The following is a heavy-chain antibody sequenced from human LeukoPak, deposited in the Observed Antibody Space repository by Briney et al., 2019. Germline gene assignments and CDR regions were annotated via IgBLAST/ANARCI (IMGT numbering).Heavy chain of an antibody. Sequence: GGFLRLSCAASGFSFSSYGMHWVRQAPGKGLEWVAVIWNDGSNKFYADSVKGRFTISRDNSRNTLYLQMNSLRAEDTAVYYCAKDLGPYYDFWSGYPPPKPDYWGQGTLVTVSS. J-gene: IGHJ4*02. CDR3: AKDLGPYYDFWSGYPPPKPDY. CDR1: GFSFSSYG. V-gene: IGHV3-33*06. D-gene: IGHD3-3*01. CDR2: IWNDGSNK.